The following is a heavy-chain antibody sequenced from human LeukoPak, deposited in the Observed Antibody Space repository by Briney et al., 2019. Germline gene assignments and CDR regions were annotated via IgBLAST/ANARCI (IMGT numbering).Heavy chain of an antibody. CDR3: AKDHAYGSFY. J-gene: IGHJ4*02. CDR1: GFTFSSYA. V-gene: IGHV3-23*01. CDR2: ISGSGGST. D-gene: IGHD3-16*01. Sequence: GGSLRLSCAASGFTFSSYAMSWVRQALGKGLEWVSAISGSGGSTYYAHSVKGRFTISRDNSKSTLYLQMNSLRAEDTAVYYCAKDHAYGSFYWGQGTLVTVSS.